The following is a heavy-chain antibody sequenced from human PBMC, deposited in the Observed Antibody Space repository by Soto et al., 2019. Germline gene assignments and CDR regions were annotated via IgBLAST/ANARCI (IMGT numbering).Heavy chain of an antibody. D-gene: IGHD5-18*01. CDR1: GFTFSSYW. J-gene: IGHJ3*02. V-gene: IGHV3-74*01. CDR3: ARGYGDAFDI. Sequence: GGSLRLSCVASGFTFSSYWMHWVRQAPGKGLGWVSRINSEGSSTSSADSVKGRFTISRDNAKNTLYLQMNSLSGEDTAVYYCARGYGDAFDIWGQGTMVTVSS. CDR2: INSEGSST.